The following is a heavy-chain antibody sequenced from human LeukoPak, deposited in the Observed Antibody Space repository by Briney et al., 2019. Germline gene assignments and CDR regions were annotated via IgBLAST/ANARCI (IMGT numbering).Heavy chain of an antibody. D-gene: IGHD6-13*01. CDR2: IYYSGST. V-gene: IGHV4-39*07. CDR1: GGSISSSSYY. CDR3: ARESSSWYDIDY. J-gene: IGHJ4*02. Sequence: SETLSLTCTVSGGSISSSSYYWGWIRQPPGTGLEWIGSIYYSGSTYYNPSLKSRVTISVDTSKNQFSLKLSSVTAADTAVYYCARESSSWYDIDYWGQGTLVTVSS.